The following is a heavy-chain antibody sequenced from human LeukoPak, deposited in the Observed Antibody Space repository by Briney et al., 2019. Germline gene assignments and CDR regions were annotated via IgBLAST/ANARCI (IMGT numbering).Heavy chain of an antibody. D-gene: IGHD6-25*01. CDR3: ARRSQPSGAFDI. V-gene: IGHV1-69*04. Sequence: SVKVSCKASGGTFSSYAISWVRQAPGQGLEWMGRIIPILGIANYAQKFQGRVTITADKSTSTAYMELSSLRSEDTAVYYCARRSQPSGAFDIWGRGTMVTVSS. CDR2: IIPILGIA. CDR1: GGTFSSYA. J-gene: IGHJ3*02.